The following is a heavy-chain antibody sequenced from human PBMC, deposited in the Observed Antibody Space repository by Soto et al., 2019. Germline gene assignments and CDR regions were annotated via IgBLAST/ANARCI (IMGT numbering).Heavy chain of an antibody. J-gene: IGHJ1*01. CDR1: GFTFTSYA. CDR2: VSGSAATT. V-gene: IGHV3-23*01. D-gene: IGHD3-22*01. Sequence: EVHLLESGGGLVQPGGSLRLSCAASGFTFTSYAMSWVRQAQGKGLAWVAAVSGSAATTFYADSVKGRFTISRDNSKNTLYLQMSGLRAEDTAVYFCAKGSDYVESSGHNLEYLQYLCHGTLVTVSS. CDR3: AKGSDYVESSGHNLEYLQY.